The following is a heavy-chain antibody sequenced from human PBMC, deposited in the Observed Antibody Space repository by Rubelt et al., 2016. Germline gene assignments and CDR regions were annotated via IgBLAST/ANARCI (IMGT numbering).Heavy chain of an antibody. D-gene: IGHD3-10*01. CDR2: IYWDDDK. Sequence: QITLKESGPTLVKPTQTLTLPCTFSGFSLSTSGVGVGWIRQPPGKALEWLALIYWDDDKRSSPSLKSRPTLTTDTPKNHVVLTMPNMDPVDTATYYCAHSFTMVRGVITTPYFDYWGQGTLVTVSS. CDR3: AHSFTMVRGVITTPYFDY. J-gene: IGHJ4*02. CDR1: GFSLSTSGVG. V-gene: IGHV2-5*02.